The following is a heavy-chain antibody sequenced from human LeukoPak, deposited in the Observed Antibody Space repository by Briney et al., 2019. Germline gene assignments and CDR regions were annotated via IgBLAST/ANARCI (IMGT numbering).Heavy chain of an antibody. D-gene: IGHD3-16*02. CDR2: ISGSGGST. V-gene: IGHV3-23*01. Sequence: PGGSLRLSCAASGFTFSSYAMSWVRQAPGKGLEWVSAISGSGGSTYYADSVKGRFTISRDNSKNTLYLQMNSLRAEDTAVYYCARDSRKYDYIWGSYRYGFDCWGQGTLVTVSS. CDR1: GFTFSSYA. J-gene: IGHJ4*02. CDR3: ARDSRKYDYIWGSYRYGFDC.